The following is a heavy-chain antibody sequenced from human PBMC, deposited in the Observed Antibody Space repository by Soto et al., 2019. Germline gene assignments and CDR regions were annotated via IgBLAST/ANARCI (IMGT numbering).Heavy chain of an antibody. CDR2: ISVHNGNT. V-gene: IGHV1-18*01. CDR3: ARGIGTSGWFGWEDY. D-gene: IGHD6-19*01. J-gene: IGHJ4*02. Sequence: QVQLVQSGAEVKKPGASVKVSCKASGYTFTNYGITWVRQAPGQGLEWMGWISVHNGNTNYAQKFQGRVTMTTDTSTSTVYMELRSLRSDDPAVYYCARGIGTSGWFGWEDYWGQGTLVTVSS. CDR1: GYTFTNYG.